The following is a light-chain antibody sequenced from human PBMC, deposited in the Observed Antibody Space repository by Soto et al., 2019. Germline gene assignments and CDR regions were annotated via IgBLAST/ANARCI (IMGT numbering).Light chain of an antibody. V-gene: IGKV1-5*03. CDR2: KAS. J-gene: IGKJ1*01. Sequence: IQMNQSPSTLSASVGDRVTFTCRASQTISTWLAWYQQKPGEAPKLLIYKASTLEVGVPSRFSGSGSGTDFTLTINRLEPEDFAVYFCQHYGSSPWTFGQGTKVDI. CDR1: QTISTW. CDR3: QHYGSSPWT.